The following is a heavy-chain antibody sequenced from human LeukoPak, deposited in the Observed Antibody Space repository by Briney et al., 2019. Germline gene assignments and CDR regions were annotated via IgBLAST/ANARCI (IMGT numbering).Heavy chain of an antibody. Sequence: AGGSLRLSCAASGFTFSDYYMSWIRQAPGKGLEWVSYISSSGSTIYYADSVKGRFTISRDNAKNSLYLQMNSLRAEDTAVYYCAREGYYGSGSYYYYYYGMDVWGQGTTVTVSS. J-gene: IGHJ6*02. D-gene: IGHD3-10*01. CDR2: ISSSGSTI. CDR3: AREGYYGSGSYYYYYYGMDV. CDR1: GFTFSDYY. V-gene: IGHV3-11*01.